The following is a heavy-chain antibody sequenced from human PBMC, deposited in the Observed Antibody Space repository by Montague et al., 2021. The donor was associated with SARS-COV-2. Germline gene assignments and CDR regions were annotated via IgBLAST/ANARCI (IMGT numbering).Heavy chain of an antibody. V-gene: IGHV3-7*01. D-gene: IGHD2-2*01. CDR1: GFTFSSYW. CDR3: ARDSFVVVPAASNYYYYYGMDV. J-gene: IGHJ6*02. Sequence: SRRLSLSASGFTFSSYWMSWVRQAPGKGLEWVANIKQDGSEKYYVDSVKGRFTISRDNAKNSLYLQMNSLRAEDTAVYYCARDSFVVVPAASNYYYYYGMDVWGQGTTVTVSS. CDR2: IKQDGSEK.